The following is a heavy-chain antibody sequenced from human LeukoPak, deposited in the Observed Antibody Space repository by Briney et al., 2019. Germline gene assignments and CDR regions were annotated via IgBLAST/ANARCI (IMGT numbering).Heavy chain of an antibody. J-gene: IGHJ4*02. CDR3: AKTLDYGGNEGFDY. CDR2: IGAGGGST. CDR1: GFTFNTYA. V-gene: IGHV3-23*01. Sequence: GGSLRLSCAASGFTFNTYAMSWVRQAPGKALEWVSAIGAGGGSTYYADSVKGRFTISRDNSKNTLYLQMNSLRAEDTAVYYCAKTLDYGGNEGFDYWGQGTLVTVSS. D-gene: IGHD4-23*01.